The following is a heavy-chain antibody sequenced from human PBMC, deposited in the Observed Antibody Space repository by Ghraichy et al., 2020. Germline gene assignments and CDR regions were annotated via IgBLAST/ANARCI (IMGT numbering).Heavy chain of an antibody. Sequence: LSLTCAASGFTFSSYAMSWVRQAPGKGLEWVSAISGSGGSTYYADSVKGRFTISRDNSKNTLYLQMNSLRAEDTAVYYCAKWREMATSYYYYGMDVWGQGTTVTVSS. CDR3: AKWREMATSYYYYGMDV. CDR2: ISGSGGST. D-gene: IGHD5-24*01. CDR1: GFTFSSYA. V-gene: IGHV3-23*01. J-gene: IGHJ6*02.